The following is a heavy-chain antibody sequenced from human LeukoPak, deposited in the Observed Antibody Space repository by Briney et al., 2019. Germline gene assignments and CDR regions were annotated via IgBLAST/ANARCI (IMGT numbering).Heavy chain of an antibody. J-gene: IGHJ4*02. V-gene: IGHV3-74*01. Sequence: PGGSLRLSCGASGFTFSTYWMHWVRQAPGKGLVWVSRINPDGSSTGYADSVRGRFTISRDNAKNTLYQQMNSLRAEDTAVYYCTRDFDAATGYWGQGTLVTVSS. CDR3: TRDFDAATGY. CDR1: GFTFSTYW. CDR2: INPDGSST. D-gene: IGHD3-9*01.